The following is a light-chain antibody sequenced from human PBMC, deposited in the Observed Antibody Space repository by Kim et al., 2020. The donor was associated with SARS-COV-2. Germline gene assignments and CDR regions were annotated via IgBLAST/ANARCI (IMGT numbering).Light chain of an antibody. V-gene: IGKV1-5*01. Sequence: DIQMTQSPSTLSASVGDRVSITCRDSQSISTSLAWYQQKPGKAPKVLIYDASSLQSGVPSRFSGSGSGTEFTLHISSLQPDDFATYYCQQYSRYSTFGGGTKVDIK. CDR3: QQYSRYST. CDR1: QSISTS. CDR2: DAS. J-gene: IGKJ4*01.